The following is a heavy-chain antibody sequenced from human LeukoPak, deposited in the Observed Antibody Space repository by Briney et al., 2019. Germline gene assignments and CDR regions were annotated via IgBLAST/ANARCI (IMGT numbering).Heavy chain of an antibody. J-gene: IGHJ6*02. CDR3: ARQLHYYHSNTSGVYYDYFGMDV. D-gene: IGHD3-22*01. V-gene: IGHV3-30-3*01. Sequence: GGSLRLSCAASGFTFSSYAMHWVRQAPGKGLEWVAVISYDGSNKYYADSVKGRLTISRDNSKNSLYLQMNSLRAEDTAVYYCARQLHYYHSNTSGVYYDYFGMDVWGQGRTVTVSS. CDR1: GFTFSSYA. CDR2: ISYDGSNK.